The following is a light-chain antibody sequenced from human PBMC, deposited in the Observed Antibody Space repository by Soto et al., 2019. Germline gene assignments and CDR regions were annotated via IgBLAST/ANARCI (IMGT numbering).Light chain of an antibody. V-gene: IGLV2-14*01. Sequence: SVLTQPASVSGSPGQSITISCTGTSSDVGGYDSVCWYQQHPGKAPKVMIYGVTSRPSGVSDRFSGSKSGNTASLTISGLQAEDEADYYCSSFTSSITYVFGTGTKVTVL. CDR2: GVT. J-gene: IGLJ1*01. CDR3: SSFTSSITYV. CDR1: SSDVGGYDS.